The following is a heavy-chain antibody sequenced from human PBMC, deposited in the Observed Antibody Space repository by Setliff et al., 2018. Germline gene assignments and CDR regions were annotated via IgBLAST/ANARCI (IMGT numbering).Heavy chain of an antibody. CDR3: ARDHGVVPGVDYMDV. Sequence: SLRLSCAASGFTFSDYGMNWVRQAPGKGLEWVACLSGGSSYIHYADSMKGRFTISRDDSKNSLYLQMNSLRAEDTGVYYCARDHGVVPGVDYMDVWGKGTTVTVSS. CDR2: LSGGSSYI. V-gene: IGHV3-21*01. D-gene: IGHD2-15*01. CDR1: GFTFSDYG. J-gene: IGHJ6*03.